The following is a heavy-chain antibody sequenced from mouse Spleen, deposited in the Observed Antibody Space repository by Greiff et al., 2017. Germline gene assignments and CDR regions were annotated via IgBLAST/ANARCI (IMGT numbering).Heavy chain of an antibody. CDR3: AREGLLRAY. D-gene: IGHD1-1*01. J-gene: IGHJ3*01. Sequence: VQLKESGPGLVKPSQSLSLTCSVTGYSITSGYYWNWIRQFPGNKLEWMGYISYDGSNNYNPSLKNRISITRDTSKNQFFLKLNSVTTEDTATYYCAREGLLRAYWGQGTLVTVSA. CDR2: ISYDGSN. V-gene: IGHV3-6*01. CDR1: GYSITSGYY.